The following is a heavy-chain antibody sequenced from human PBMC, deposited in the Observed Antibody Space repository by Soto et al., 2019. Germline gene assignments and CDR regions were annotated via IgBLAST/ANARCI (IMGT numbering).Heavy chain of an antibody. CDR2: ISIEKGDT. V-gene: IGHV1-18*01. Sequence: QVQVVQSGAEVKKPGASVKVACKASGYSFDTFGMSWVRQAPGQGLAWMGWISIEKGDTNSAQKFQDRVTMTTDTSTTTAYMELRSLTSDDTAVYYCARCYCSVGSCFTCWHFDLWGRGTLVTVSS. D-gene: IGHD2-15*01. J-gene: IGHJ2*01. CDR1: GYSFDTFG. CDR3: ARCYCSVGSCFTCWHFDL.